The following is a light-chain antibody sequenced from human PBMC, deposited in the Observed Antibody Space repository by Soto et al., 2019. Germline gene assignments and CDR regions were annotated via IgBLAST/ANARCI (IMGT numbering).Light chain of an antibody. CDR3: QQSYSTPWT. CDR1: QSISSY. J-gene: IGKJ1*01. Sequence: IQLTQSPSSLSASVGDRVTITCRASQSISSYLNWYQQKPGKAPKLLIYTASSLQSGVPSRFSGSGSGPDFTLTIRSLQPEDFATYYCQQSYSTPWTSGQGTKVDIK. V-gene: IGKV1-39*01. CDR2: TAS.